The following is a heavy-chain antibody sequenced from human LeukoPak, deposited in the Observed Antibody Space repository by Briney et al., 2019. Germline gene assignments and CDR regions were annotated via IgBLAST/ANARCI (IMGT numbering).Heavy chain of an antibody. J-gene: IGHJ4*02. D-gene: IGHD6-13*01. CDR1: GGSISSSSYS. Sequence: PSETLSLTCTVSGGSISSSSYSWGWIRQPPGKGLEWIGSIYYSGSTYYNPSLKSRVTISVDTSKNQFSLKLSSVTAADTAVYYCASPAAGTLSFDYWGQGTLVTVSS. CDR3: ASPAAGTLSFDY. CDR2: IYYSGST. V-gene: IGHV4-39*01.